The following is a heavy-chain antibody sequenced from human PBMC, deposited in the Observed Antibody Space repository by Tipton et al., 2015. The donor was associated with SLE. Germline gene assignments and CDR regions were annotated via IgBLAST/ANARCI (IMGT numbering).Heavy chain of an antibody. CDR1: GGSISSFY. CDR2: VYPGGTF. J-gene: IGHJ4*02. D-gene: IGHD5-24*01. Sequence: TLSLTCTVSGGSISSFYWSCVRQPAGKGLEWIGRVYPGGTFSYNPSLHSRVTMSVDTSKNEFSLKLTSMTAADTAVYYCARHRSGTWLQYYFDFWGQGTLVSVSS. V-gene: IGHV4-4*07. CDR3: ARHRSGTWLQYYFDF.